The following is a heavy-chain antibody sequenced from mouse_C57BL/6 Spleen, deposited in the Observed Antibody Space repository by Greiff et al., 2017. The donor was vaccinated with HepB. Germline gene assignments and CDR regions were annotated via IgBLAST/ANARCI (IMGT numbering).Heavy chain of an antibody. CDR2: INPSNGGT. J-gene: IGHJ4*01. V-gene: IGHV1-53*01. CDR3: ARSGTTVVADYYAMDY. CDR1: GYTFTSYW. Sequence: QVQLQQSGTELVKPGASVKLSCKASGYTFTSYWMHWVKQRPGQGLEWIGNINPSNGGTNYNEKFKSKATLTVDKSSSTAYMQLSSLTSEDSAVYYCARSGTTVVADYYAMDYWGQGTSVTVSS. D-gene: IGHD1-1*01.